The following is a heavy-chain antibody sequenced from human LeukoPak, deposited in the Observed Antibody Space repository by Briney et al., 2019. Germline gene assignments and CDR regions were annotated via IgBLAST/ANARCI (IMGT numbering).Heavy chain of an antibody. CDR2: ISAYNGNT. CDR3: GREGGSSTSFYAGGY. J-gene: IGHJ4*02. Sequence: GASVKVSCKASGYTFTSYGISWVRQAPGQGLEWMGWISAYNGNTNYAQKLQGRVTMTTDASTSTAYMELRSLRSDDTAVYYCGREGGSSTSFYAGGYWGQGTLVTVSS. CDR1: GYTFTSYG. D-gene: IGHD2-2*01. V-gene: IGHV1-18*04.